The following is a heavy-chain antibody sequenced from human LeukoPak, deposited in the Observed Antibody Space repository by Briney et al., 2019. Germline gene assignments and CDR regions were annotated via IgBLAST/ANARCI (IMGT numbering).Heavy chain of an antibody. CDR3: ASDPRDGGQNV. V-gene: IGHV3-30*04. D-gene: IGHD5-24*01. Sequence: PGGSLRLSCAASGFNVTNFAMHWVRQAPGKGLEWVTLILYSADNTYYADPVKGRFTFSRDKSKNTLYLRMNSLRPDDSAVYYCASDPRDGGQNVWGKGTTVTVSS. CDR2: ILYSADNT. J-gene: IGHJ6*04. CDR1: GFNVTNFA.